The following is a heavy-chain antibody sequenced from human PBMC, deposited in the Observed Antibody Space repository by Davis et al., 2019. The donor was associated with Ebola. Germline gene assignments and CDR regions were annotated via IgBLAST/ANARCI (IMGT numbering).Heavy chain of an antibody. J-gene: IGHJ4*02. CDR1: GGSVSSGPYY. Sequence: PSETLSLTCTVSGGSVSSGPYYWSWIRQPPGKGLEWIGYFYYNGNTNYNPSLRSRVTISLDASKNQFSLFLTSVTAADMAVYYCARAGRARQLANFDYWGQGTLVTVSS. D-gene: IGHD6-6*01. V-gene: IGHV4-61*01. CDR3: ARAGRARQLANFDY. CDR2: FYYNGNT.